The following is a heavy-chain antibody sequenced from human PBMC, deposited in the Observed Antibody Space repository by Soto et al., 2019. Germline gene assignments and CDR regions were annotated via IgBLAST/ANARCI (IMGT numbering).Heavy chain of an antibody. D-gene: IGHD2-15*01. Sequence: QVQLVQSGAEVKKPGSSVKVSCKASGGTFSSYTISWVRQAPGQGLEWMGRIIPILGIANYAQKFQGRVTITADKSTSTAYMGLGSLRSEDTAVYYCARDPRGSGGSGYCYYGMDVWGQGTTVTVSS. J-gene: IGHJ6*02. CDR3: ARDPRGSGGSGYCYYGMDV. CDR1: GGTFSSYT. V-gene: IGHV1-69*08. CDR2: IIPILGIA.